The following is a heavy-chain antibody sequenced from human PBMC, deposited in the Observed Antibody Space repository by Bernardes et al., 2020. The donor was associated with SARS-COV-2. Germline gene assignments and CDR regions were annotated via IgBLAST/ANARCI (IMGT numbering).Heavy chain of an antibody. Sequence: GGSLRLSCAASGFTFSSYAMSWVRQAPGKGLEWVSAISGSGGSTYYADSVKGRFTISRDNSKNTLYLQMNSLRAEDTAVYYCAKAERMKSASGWYYFDYWGQGTLVTVSS. J-gene: IGHJ4*02. CDR2: ISGSGGST. CDR3: AKAERMKSASGWYYFDY. D-gene: IGHD6-19*01. CDR1: GFTFSSYA. V-gene: IGHV3-23*01.